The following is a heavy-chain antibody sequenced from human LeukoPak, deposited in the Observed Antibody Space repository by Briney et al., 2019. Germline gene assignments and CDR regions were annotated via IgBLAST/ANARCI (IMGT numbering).Heavy chain of an antibody. CDR2: ISWNSGSI. J-gene: IGHJ4*02. CDR3: AKDIRRFSVTAMVMRYFDY. CDR1: GFTFDDYA. V-gene: IGHV3-9*01. D-gene: IGHD5-18*01. Sequence: PGRSLRLSCAASGFTFDDYAMHWVRQAPGKGLEWVSGISWNSGSIGYADSVKGRFTISRDNAKNSLYLQMNSLRAEDTALYYCAKDIRRFSVTAMVMRYFDYWGQGTLVTVSS.